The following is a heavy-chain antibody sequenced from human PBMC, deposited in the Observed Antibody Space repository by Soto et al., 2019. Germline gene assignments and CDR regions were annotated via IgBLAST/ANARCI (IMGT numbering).Heavy chain of an antibody. CDR3: ARDRYCGGISCFTDAFDI. D-gene: IGHD2-2*02. CDR1: GGSISSSY. V-gene: IGHV4-59*01. J-gene: IGHJ3*02. Sequence: PSETLYLTCAVSGGSISSSYWSWIRQPPGKGLEWIGYIYYSGSTNYNPSLKSRVTISVDTSKTQFSLKLSSVTAADTAMYYCARDRYCGGISCFTDAFDIWGQGTMVTVSS. CDR2: IYYSGST.